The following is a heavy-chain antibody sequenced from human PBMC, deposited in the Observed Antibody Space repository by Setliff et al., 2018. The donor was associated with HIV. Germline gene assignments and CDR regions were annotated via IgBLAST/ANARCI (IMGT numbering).Heavy chain of an antibody. CDR3: ARDGGPGSAWGDYSYYYTMDV. D-gene: IGHD6-19*01. Sequence: ASVKVSCKASGGTFGSYTINWVRQAPGQGLEWMGRSIPILGIGNDEQAQKFKGRVTFTADKSTSTVYMELSSLRSEDTALYYCARDGGPGSAWGDYSYYYTMDVWGKGTTVTVSS. J-gene: IGHJ6*03. CDR2: SIPILGIG. V-gene: IGHV1-69*04. CDR1: GGTFGSYT.